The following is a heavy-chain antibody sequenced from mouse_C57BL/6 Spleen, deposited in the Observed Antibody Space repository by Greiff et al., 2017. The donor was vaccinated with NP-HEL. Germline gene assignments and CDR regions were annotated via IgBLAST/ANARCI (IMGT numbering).Heavy chain of an antibody. Sequence: QVQLQQPGTELVKPGASVKLSCKASGYTFTSYWMHWVKQRPGQGLEWIGNINPSNGGTNYNEKFKSKATLTVDKSSSTAYMQLSSLTSEDSAVYYWARWGDGYGGSYAMDYWGQGTSVTVSS. CDR2: INPSNGGT. CDR3: ARWGDGYGGSYAMDY. V-gene: IGHV1-53*01. J-gene: IGHJ4*01. D-gene: IGHD2-3*01. CDR1: GYTFTSYW.